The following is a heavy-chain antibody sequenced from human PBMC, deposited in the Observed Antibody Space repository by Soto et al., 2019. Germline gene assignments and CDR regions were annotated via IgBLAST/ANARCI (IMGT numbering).Heavy chain of an antibody. V-gene: IGHV1-8*01. CDR3: ARGFPHGDDY. CDR1: GYTFPIYV. CDR2: MNPHSGNT. Sequence: QVQLVQSGAGVKKPGASVKVSCKAPGYTFPIYVLTGVRQAPAQGLEWMGWMNPHSGNTGYAQKFQGRVTMTRNTSISTADMELSSLRSEDTAVYYCARGFPHGDDYWGQGTLVTVSS. D-gene: IGHD4-17*01. J-gene: IGHJ4*02.